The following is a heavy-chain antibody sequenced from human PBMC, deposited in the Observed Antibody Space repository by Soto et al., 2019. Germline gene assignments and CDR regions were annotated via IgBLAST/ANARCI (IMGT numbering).Heavy chain of an antibody. CDR3: TKNSAYALDY. CDR1: GGSVSNNNW. J-gene: IGHJ4*02. D-gene: IGHD5-12*01. V-gene: IGHV4-4*02. CDR2: IHHSGGT. Sequence: QVQLQESGPGLVKPLGTLSLSCAVSGGSVSNNNWWRWVRQSPGNGLEWIGEIHHSGGTSYNPSLESRATLSVDKSKNELSLRLNYVTAADTAVYYCTKNSAYALDYWGLGILVTVSS.